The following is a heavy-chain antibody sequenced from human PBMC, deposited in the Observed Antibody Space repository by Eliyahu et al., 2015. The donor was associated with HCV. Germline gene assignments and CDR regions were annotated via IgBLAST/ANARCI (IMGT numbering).Heavy chain of an antibody. D-gene: IGHD5-18*01. Sequence: EVQLVESGGGLVQPGESLXLXCLGTGXGSVSYSXTWVRQAPGMGLEWLSHISSVSSNIQYAESVRGRFSISRDNAGSSLYLQMNSLRDEDTAVYYCARDWPPYTFGSYYYKYALDLWGQGTTVTVSS. CDR2: ISSVSSNI. CDR1: GXGSVSYS. J-gene: IGHJ6*02. CDR3: ARDWPPYTFGSYYYKYALDL. V-gene: IGHV3-48*02.